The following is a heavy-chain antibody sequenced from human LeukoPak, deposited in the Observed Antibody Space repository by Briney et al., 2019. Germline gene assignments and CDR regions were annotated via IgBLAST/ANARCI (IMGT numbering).Heavy chain of an antibody. Sequence: PGGSLRLFCAASGFTVSSNYMSWVRQAPGKGLEWVSVIYSGGSTYYADSVKGRFTISRDNSKNTLYLQMNSLRAEDTAVYYCARAAGCSGGSCHAEYFQHWGQGTLVTVSS. CDR2: IYSGGST. D-gene: IGHD2-15*01. CDR3: ARAAGCSGGSCHAEYFQH. V-gene: IGHV3-66*01. CDR1: GFTVSSNY. J-gene: IGHJ1*01.